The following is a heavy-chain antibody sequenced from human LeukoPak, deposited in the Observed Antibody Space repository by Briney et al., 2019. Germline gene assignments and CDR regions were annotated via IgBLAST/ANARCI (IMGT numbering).Heavy chain of an antibody. Sequence: GESLKISCKGSGYNFNNYWIAWVRQMPGKGLEWMGIIYPGDSDTRYSLSFQGQVTISADKSISTAYLQWSSLKASDTAMYYCARGEDYFDYWGQGTLVTVSS. V-gene: IGHV5-51*01. J-gene: IGHJ4*02. CDR1: GYNFNNYW. CDR2: IYPGDSDT. CDR3: ARGEDYFDY.